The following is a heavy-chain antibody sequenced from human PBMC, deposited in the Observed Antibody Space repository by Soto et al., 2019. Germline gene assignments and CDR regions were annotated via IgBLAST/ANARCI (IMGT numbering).Heavy chain of an antibody. CDR2: IYATGTT. CDR1: GASISGFY. Sequence: PSETLSLTCTVSGASISGFYWSWIRKSAGKGLEWIGRIYATGTTDYNPSLKSRVMMSVDTSKKQFSLKLRSVTAADTAVYYCVRDGTKTLRDWFDPWGQGIAVSVSS. CDR3: VRDGTKTLRDWFDP. V-gene: IGHV4-4*07. J-gene: IGHJ5*02. D-gene: IGHD1-1*01.